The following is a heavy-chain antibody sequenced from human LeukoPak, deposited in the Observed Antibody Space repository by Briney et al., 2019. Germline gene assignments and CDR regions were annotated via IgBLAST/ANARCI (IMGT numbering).Heavy chain of an antibody. Sequence: GGSLRLSCAASGFTFSTYGMHWVRQAPGKGLEWVAFIRYDGSNKDYADSVKGRFTISRDNSKNTLYLQMNSLRAEDTAVYYCAKAQKEYCSPTSCPYPYYYYYYMDVWGKGTTVTVSS. V-gene: IGHV3-30*02. CDR1: GFTFSTYG. CDR3: AKAQKEYCSPTSCPYPYYYYYYMDV. CDR2: IRYDGSNK. D-gene: IGHD2-2*01. J-gene: IGHJ6*03.